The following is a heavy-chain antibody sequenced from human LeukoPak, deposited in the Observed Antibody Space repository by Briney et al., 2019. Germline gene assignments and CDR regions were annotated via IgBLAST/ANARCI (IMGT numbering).Heavy chain of an antibody. V-gene: IGHV1-69*13. CDR3: AREGYAPRTSVYFDY. D-gene: IGHD5-12*01. CDR2: IIPIFGTA. Sequence: GASVKVSCKASGGTFSSYAISWVRQAPGQGLEWMGGIIPIFGTANYAQKFQGRVTITADESTSTAYMELSSLRSEDTAVYYCAREGYAPRTSVYFDYWGQGTLVTVSS. J-gene: IGHJ4*02. CDR1: GGTFSSYA.